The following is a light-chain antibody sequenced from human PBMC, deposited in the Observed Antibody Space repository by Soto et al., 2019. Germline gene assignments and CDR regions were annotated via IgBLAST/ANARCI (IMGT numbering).Light chain of an antibody. Sequence: DIQMTQSPSSLSASVGDRVAITCRASQNIRNYLNWYQQKPGKAPKVLIYGAASLQSGVPSRFSGSGSWTNFPLTINSLPPEDYSTYYCQQSYNIQALTFGGGTKVQIK. CDR2: GAA. CDR3: QQSYNIQALT. CDR1: QNIRNY. V-gene: IGKV1-39*01. J-gene: IGKJ4*01.